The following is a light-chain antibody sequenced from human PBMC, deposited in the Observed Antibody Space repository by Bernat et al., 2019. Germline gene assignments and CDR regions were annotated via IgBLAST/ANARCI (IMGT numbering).Light chain of an antibody. CDR1: QGIRND. J-gene: IGKJ3*01. Sequence: DIEMTQSPSSLSASVGDRVTITCRASQGIRNDLGWYHQKPWKPLKRLTYAAPIFKSGVPQRFLGSGSGTEFTLTISGLQAEDFATYYCLQHNTYPFTFGPGTKVDIK. CDR2: AAP. CDR3: LQHNTYPFT. V-gene: IGKV1-17*01.